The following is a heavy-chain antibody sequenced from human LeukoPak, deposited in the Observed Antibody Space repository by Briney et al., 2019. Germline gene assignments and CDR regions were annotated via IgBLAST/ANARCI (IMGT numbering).Heavy chain of an antibody. CDR1: GFPFSSYW. J-gene: IGHJ4*02. Sequence: PGGSLRLSCVASGFPFSSYWMTWVRQAPGKGLEWVANIKQDGSKKSYVDSVKGRFTIFRDNAKNSLYLQMNSPRAEDTAIYYCTRVGYIDEGIDYWGQETLVTVSS. CDR2: IKQDGSKK. CDR3: TRVGYIDEGIDY. V-gene: IGHV3-7*04. D-gene: IGHD5-24*01.